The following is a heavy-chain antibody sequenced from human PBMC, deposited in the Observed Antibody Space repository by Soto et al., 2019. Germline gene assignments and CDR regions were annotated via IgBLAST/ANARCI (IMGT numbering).Heavy chain of an antibody. CDR3: AKFCGESGYSTRTSCLYYFDY. D-gene: IGHD2-2*03. Sequence: EVQLLESGGGLVQPGGSLRLSCGASGFNFNNFAMSWVRQAAGKGLEWVSTISDSGSTYYTDYVKGRFTISRDNSKNTLYMQMNSLRAEDTAFYYCAKFCGESGYSTRTSCLYYFDYWGRGTLVTVSS. J-gene: IGHJ4*02. CDR2: ISDSGST. V-gene: IGHV3-23*01. CDR1: GFNFNNFA.